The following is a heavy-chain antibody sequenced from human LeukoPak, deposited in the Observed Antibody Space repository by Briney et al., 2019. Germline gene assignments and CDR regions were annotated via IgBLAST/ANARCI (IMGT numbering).Heavy chain of an antibody. CDR2: INAGIGET. D-gene: IGHD6-19*01. J-gene: IGHJ4*02. CDR1: GYTFTSYS. V-gene: IGHV1-3*01. CDR3: ARDSDTSDWAWVY. Sequence: PEASVTVSCKASGYTFTSYSKYTIHWVRQAPGQRLAWMGWINAGIGETRYSQKFQGRVTFTGDTSANTVYMELNSLISEDTAVYYCARDSDTSDWAWVYWGQGTLVTVSS.